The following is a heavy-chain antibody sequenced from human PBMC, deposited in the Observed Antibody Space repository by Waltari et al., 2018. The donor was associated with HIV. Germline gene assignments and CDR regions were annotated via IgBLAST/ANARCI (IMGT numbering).Heavy chain of an antibody. CDR1: GFTFGNYG. CDR3: VRNRIVQQILGGMDV. V-gene: IGHV3-33*01. J-gene: IGHJ6*02. CDR2: KWYDGSNK. D-gene: IGHD6-13*01. Sequence: QVHLVESGGGVVQPGRSLRLSCEASGFTFGNYGMHWVRQAPGKVLGGVAVKWYDGSNKYYRDSVKGRFTISRDNSKNTLYRQMNSLRAEDTAVYYCVRNRIVQQILGGMDVWGQGTTVTVSS.